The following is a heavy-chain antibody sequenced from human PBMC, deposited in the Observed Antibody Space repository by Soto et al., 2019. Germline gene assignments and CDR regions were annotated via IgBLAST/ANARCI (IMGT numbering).Heavy chain of an antibody. V-gene: IGHV3-23*01. Sequence: LESGGGLVQPGGSLRLTCAASGFTLSEYGTSWVRQAPGKGLEWVSFVSGSGDSTYYTDSVKGRFTISRDSSKNTVCLQMNSLRAEDTAVYYCATSNYGERDWGQGTLVTVSS. D-gene: IGHD3-10*01. CDR2: VSGSGDST. J-gene: IGHJ4*02. CDR1: GFTLSEYG. CDR3: ATSNYGERD.